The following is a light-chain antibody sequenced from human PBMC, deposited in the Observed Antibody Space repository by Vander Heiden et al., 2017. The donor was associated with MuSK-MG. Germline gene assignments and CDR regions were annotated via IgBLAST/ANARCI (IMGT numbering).Light chain of an antibody. CDR3: QQRSDWPLT. CDR1: KSSSRY. J-gene: IGKJ4*01. V-gene: IGKV3-11*01. Sequence: ELVFPQSAATLLLPPGERAPSSCRASKSSSRYLAWYQQKPGQAPRLLIYDASNRATDIPARFSGSGSGTDFTLTISSLEPEDFALYYCQQRSDWPLTFGGGTKVEIK. CDR2: DAS.